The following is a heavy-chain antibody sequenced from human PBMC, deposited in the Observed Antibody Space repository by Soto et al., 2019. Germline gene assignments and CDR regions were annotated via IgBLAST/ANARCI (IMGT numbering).Heavy chain of an antibody. V-gene: IGHV4-59*01. D-gene: IGHD3-16*02. CDR3: AMMRGLGEISPYFDY. J-gene: IGHJ4*02. CDR2: IYYSGRT. CDR1: GGSISDYQ. Sequence: QVQLQESGPGLVKPSETLSLTCSLSGGSISDYQCCWIRQPPGKGLEWFGYIYYSGRTNYNPSLKRRVTISLDTSTKQFSLRLRAVPSADTAVYYCAMMRGLGEISPYFDYWGQGALVTVS.